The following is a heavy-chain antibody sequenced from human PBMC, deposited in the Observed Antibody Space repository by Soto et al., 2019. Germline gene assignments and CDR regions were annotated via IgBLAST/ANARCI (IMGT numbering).Heavy chain of an antibody. CDR1: GYTFTSYG. V-gene: IGHV1-18*01. D-gene: IGHD2-15*01. Sequence: ASVKVSCKASGYTFTSYGISWVRQAPGQGLEWMGWISAYNGNTNYAQKLQGRVTMTTDTSTSTAYMELRSLRSDDTAVYYCARDPVANQDTVVVVAAPVGYFQHWG. CDR2: ISAYNGNT. CDR3: ARDPVANQDTVVVVAAPVGYFQH. J-gene: IGHJ1*01.